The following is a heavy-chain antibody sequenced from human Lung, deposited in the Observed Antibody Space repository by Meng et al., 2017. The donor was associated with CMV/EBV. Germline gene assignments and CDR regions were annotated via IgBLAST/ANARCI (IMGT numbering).Heavy chain of an antibody. CDR3: ARHPSSDSSGYYNEEPS. V-gene: IGHV1-69*12. CDR2: IIPIFGEA. D-gene: IGHD3-22*01. Sequence: QVQLLQSRAAMKKPGYSVQVSCKASGDTFSSYTFSWARQAPGQGLEWMGGIIPIFGEAKYAQKFQGRVTIIADESTSTVYMDLRRLRSEDTAMYYCARHPSSDSSGYYNEEPSWGQGTLVTVSS. CDR1: GDTFSSYT. J-gene: IGHJ4*02.